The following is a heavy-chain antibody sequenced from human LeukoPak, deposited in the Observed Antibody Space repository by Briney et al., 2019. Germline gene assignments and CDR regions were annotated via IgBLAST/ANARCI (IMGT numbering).Heavy chain of an antibody. D-gene: IGHD3-10*01. V-gene: IGHV1-2*02. CDR3: ASEGSGSFYNPFDY. CDR1: GYTFTAYY. CDR2: ITPNSGGT. Sequence: ASVKVSCKASGYTFTAYYVHWVRQAPGQGLEWMGWITPNSGGTKYAQKFQGRVTMTRDTSISTAYMELSGLRSDDTAVYYCASEGSGSFYNPFDYWGQGTLVTVSS. J-gene: IGHJ4*02.